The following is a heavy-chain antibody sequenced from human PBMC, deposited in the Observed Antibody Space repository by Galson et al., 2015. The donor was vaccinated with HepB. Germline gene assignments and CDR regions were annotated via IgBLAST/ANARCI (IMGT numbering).Heavy chain of an antibody. J-gene: IGHJ5*02. D-gene: IGHD3-16*01. CDR2: IYPGDSDT. CDR3: ARWGKRWGGTALNWFDP. V-gene: IGHV5-51*01. CDR1: GYSFTSYW. Sequence: QSGAEVKKPGESLKISCKGSGYSFTSYWIGWVRQMPGKGLEWIGIIYPGDSDTRYSPSFQGQVTISADKSISTAYLQWSSLKASDTAMYYCARWGKRWGGTALNWFDPWGQGTLVTVSS.